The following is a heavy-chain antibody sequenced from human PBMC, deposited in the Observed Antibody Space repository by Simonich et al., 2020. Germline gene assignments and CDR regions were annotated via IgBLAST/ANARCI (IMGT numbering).Heavy chain of an antibody. Sequence: QVQLVQSGAEVKKPGASVKVSCKASGYTFTGYYMHWVRQAPGQGLEWKGWINPNRGGTNYAKKFQGRVTMTRETSISTAYMELSRLRSDDTAVYYCASSKLATIDYWGQGTLVTVSS. V-gene: IGHV1-2*02. CDR2: INPNRGGT. CDR1: GYTFTGYY. CDR3: ASSKLATIDY. D-gene: IGHD5-12*01. J-gene: IGHJ4*02.